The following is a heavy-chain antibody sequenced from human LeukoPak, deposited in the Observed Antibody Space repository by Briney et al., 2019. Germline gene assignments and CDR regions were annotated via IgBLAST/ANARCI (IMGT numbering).Heavy chain of an antibody. CDR1: GYTFIAYY. CDR3: ARPQREIRYFDWSDAFDI. J-gene: IGHJ3*02. Sequence: ASVKVSCKASGYTFIAYYMHWVRQAPGQGLEWMGWINPNGGGTKYAEKFQGRVTLTRDKSISTAYMELNSLRSDDTAVYYCARPQREIRYFDWSDAFDIWGQGTMVTVSS. CDR2: INPNGGGT. V-gene: IGHV1-2*02. D-gene: IGHD3-9*01.